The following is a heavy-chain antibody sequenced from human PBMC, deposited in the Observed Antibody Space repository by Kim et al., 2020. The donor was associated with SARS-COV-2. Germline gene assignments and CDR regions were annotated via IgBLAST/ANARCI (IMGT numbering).Heavy chain of an antibody. CDR2: ISWNSGSI. V-gene: IGHV3-9*01. CDR3: AKEGTMDRFDY. Sequence: GGSLRLSCAASGFTFDDYAMHWVRQAPGKGLEWVSGISWNSGSIGYADSVKGRFTISRDNAKNSLYLQMNSLRAEDTALYYCAKEGTMDRFDYWGQGTLVTVSS. CDR1: GFTFDDYA. D-gene: IGHD3-10*01. J-gene: IGHJ4*02.